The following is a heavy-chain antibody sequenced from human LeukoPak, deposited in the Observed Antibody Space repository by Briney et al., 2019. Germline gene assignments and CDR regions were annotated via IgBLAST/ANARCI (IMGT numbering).Heavy chain of an antibody. D-gene: IGHD6-25*01. CDR2: IWYDGSNK. V-gene: IGHV3-33*01. CDR1: GFTFSSYG. CDR3: ARDIAAVRMDV. J-gene: IGHJ6*02. Sequence: GGSLRLSCAASGFTFSSYGMHWVRQAPGKGLEWVAVIWYDGSNKYYADSVKGRFTISRDNSKNTLFLQMNSLRAEDTAVYYCARDIAAVRMDVWGQGTTVIVSS.